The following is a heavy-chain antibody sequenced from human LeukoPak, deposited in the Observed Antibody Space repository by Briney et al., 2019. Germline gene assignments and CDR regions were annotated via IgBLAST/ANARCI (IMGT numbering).Heavy chain of an antibody. J-gene: IGHJ3*02. CDR2: INHSGST. CDR1: GGSFSGYY. V-gene: IGHV4-34*01. Sequence: KPSETLSLTCAVYGGSFSGYYWSWIRQPPGKGLEWIGEINHSGSTNYNPSLKSRVTISVDTSKNQFSLKLSSVTAADTAVYYCARFSKEWILLPGYAFDIWGQGTMVTVSS. CDR3: ARFSKEWILLPGYAFDI. D-gene: IGHD5-18*01.